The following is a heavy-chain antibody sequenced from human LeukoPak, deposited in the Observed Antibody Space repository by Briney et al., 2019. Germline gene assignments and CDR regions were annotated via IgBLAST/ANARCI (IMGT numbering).Heavy chain of an antibody. CDR3: ARGFGSGTSPIDL. CDR1: GRSIRSVY. CDR2: IYATDLT. J-gene: IGHJ5*02. D-gene: IGHD3-10*01. Sequence: SETLSLTCTVSGRSIRSVYWNWIRQSAGKGLEWIGRIYATDLTNYNPSLKSRVTLSVDMSKNELSLTLKSVTAADTAVYYCARGFGSGTSPIDLWGQGALVTVSS. V-gene: IGHV4-4*07.